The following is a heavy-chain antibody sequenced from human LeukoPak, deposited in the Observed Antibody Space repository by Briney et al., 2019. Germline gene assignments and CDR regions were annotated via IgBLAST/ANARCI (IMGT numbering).Heavy chain of an antibody. V-gene: IGHV3-30*03. Sequence: GGSLRLSCAASAFTFSTYVMHWVRQAPGKGLEWVASISSDGTNKYYADSVKGRFTISRDNSKNTLYLQMNSLRAEDTAVYYCARELSLWFGELLPIGYWGQGTLVTVSS. CDR2: ISSDGTNK. CDR1: AFTFSTYV. J-gene: IGHJ4*02. CDR3: ARELSLWFGELLPIGY. D-gene: IGHD3-10*01.